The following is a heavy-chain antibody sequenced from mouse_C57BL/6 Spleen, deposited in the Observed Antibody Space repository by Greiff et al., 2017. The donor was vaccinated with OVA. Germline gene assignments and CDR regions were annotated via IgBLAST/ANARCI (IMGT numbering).Heavy chain of an antibody. CDR3: AKNSPDDYDEAWIAY. CDR2: IWRGGST. D-gene: IGHD2-4*01. V-gene: IGHV2-5*01. J-gene: IGHJ3*01. CDR1: GFSLTSYG. Sequence: VQLQQSGPGLVQPSQSLSIICTVSGFSLTSYGVHWVRQSPGKGLEWLGVIWRGGSTDYNAAFMSRLSITKDNSKSQVYLKMNSLQADDTAMYYCAKNSPDDYDEAWIAYWGQGTLVTVSA.